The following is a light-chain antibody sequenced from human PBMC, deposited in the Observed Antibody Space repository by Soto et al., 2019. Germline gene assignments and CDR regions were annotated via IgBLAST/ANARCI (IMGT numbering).Light chain of an antibody. J-gene: IGKJ5*01. CDR1: QSLLYNNTYNY. CDR3: MQALQSLT. V-gene: IGKV2-28*01. Sequence: ENVMTQSPLTLPVTPGEPASISCRSSQSLLYNNTYNYLDWYVQRPGQSPQLLIYFGSNRAPGVPDRFSGSGPGTDFTLKINRVEAEDVGTYYCMQALQSLTFGQGTRLE. CDR2: FGS.